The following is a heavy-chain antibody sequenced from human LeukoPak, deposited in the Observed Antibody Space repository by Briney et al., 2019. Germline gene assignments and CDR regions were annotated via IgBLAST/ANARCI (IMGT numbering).Heavy chain of an antibody. D-gene: IGHD4-17*01. CDR3: ASKLTSGY. CDR2: IYNGGTT. Sequence: GGSLRLSCVGAGFTITSNYMSWVRQAPGKGLEWVSVIYNGGTTNYAESVKGRFTVYRDNATNSLYLQKNSLRAEDTAVYYCASKLTSGYWGQGTLVTVSS. J-gene: IGHJ4*02. V-gene: IGHV3-66*01. CDR1: GFTITSNY.